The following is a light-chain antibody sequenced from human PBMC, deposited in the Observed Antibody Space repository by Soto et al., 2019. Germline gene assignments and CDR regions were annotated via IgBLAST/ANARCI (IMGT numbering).Light chain of an antibody. J-gene: IGLJ3*02. CDR3: AGV. V-gene: IGLV7-46*02. CDR2: DIS. CDR1: TGAVTSGHY. Sequence: QTVVTQEPSLTVSPGGTVTLTCGSSTGAVTSGHYPYWFQQRPGQAPRTLIYDISNKHSWTPARFSGSLLGGKAALTLLGAQPLVLLSWCSAGVFGGGTKLTVL.